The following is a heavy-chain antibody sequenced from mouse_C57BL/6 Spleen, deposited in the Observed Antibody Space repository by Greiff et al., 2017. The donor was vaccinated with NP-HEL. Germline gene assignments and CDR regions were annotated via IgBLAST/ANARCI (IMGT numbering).Heavy chain of an antibody. CDR2: IHPNSGST. D-gene: IGHD1-1*01. V-gene: IGHV1-64*01. CDR1: GYTFTSYW. CDR3: ARGSPPTVVAYYFDY. J-gene: IGHJ2*01. Sequence: QVQLKQPGAELVKPGASVKLSCKASGYTFTSYWMHWVKQRPGQGLEWIGMIHPNSGSTNYNEKFKSKATLTVDKSSSTAYMQLSSLTSEDSAVYYCARGSPPTVVAYYFDYWGQGTTLTVSS.